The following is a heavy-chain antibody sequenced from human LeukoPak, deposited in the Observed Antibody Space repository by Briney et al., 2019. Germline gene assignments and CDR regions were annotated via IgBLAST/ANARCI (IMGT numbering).Heavy chain of an antibody. Sequence: ASVKVSCKTSGYTFATYFMHWVRQAPGQGLEWMGYIKPNSGVTNYAQKFRGKVTMTWDTSISTAYIELSGLTSDDTAIYYCARPTYCGSDCYFNFDYWGQGTLVTVSS. CDR3: ARPTYCGSDCYFNFDY. J-gene: IGHJ4*02. CDR2: IKPNSGVT. D-gene: IGHD2-21*02. CDR1: GYTFATYF. V-gene: IGHV1-2*02.